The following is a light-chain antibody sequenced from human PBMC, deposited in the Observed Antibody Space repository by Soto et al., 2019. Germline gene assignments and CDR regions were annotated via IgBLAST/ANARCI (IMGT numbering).Light chain of an antibody. J-gene: IGKJ2*01. CDR3: QQYYSYPPYT. V-gene: IGKV1-8*01. CDR2: AAS. Sequence: AIRMTQSPSSLSASTGDRVTITCRASQGISSYLAWYQQKPGKAPKLLIYAASTLQSGVTSRFSGSGSGTDFTLTISCLQSEDFATYYWQQYYSYPPYTFGQGTKLEIK. CDR1: QGISSY.